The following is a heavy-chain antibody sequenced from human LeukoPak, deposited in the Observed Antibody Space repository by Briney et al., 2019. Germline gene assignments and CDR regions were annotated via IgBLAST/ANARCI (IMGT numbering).Heavy chain of an antibody. D-gene: IGHD2-8*01. CDR2: IIPIFGTA. J-gene: IGHJ4*02. CDR3: ARTDPDIVLMVYAIRGGAFDY. CDR1: GGTFSSYA. V-gene: IGHV1-69*13. Sequence: ASVKVSCKASGGTFSSYAISWVRQAPGQGLEWMGGIIPIFGTANYAQKFQGRVTITADESTSTAYMELSSLRSEDTAVYYCARTDPDIVLMVYAIRGGAFDYWGQGTLVTVSS.